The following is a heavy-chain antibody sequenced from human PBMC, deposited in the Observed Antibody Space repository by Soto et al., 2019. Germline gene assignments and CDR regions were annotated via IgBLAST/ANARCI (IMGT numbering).Heavy chain of an antibody. J-gene: IGHJ4*02. CDR3: AKAKNDYNWDNRPPFDY. Sequence: GGSLRLSCEASGFTLRNYAMTWIRQAPGKGLEWVSLISANDVGTYYAESVKTRFTISTDQSRNTVYLQMDSLRADDTAIYYCAKAKNDYNWDNRPPFDYWGQGTLVTSPQ. D-gene: IGHD1-20*01. CDR1: GFTLRNYA. CDR2: ISANDVGT. V-gene: IGHV3-23*01.